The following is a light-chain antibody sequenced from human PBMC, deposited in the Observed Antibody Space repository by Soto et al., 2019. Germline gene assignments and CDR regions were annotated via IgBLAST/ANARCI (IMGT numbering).Light chain of an antibody. Sequence: DIQMTQSPSTLSASVGDRVNITCRASQSISSWLAWYQQKPGKAPKLLIYDASSLESGVPSRFSGSGSGTESTLTISSLQAADFATYYCQQLWTFGQGTKVEIK. CDR2: DAS. J-gene: IGKJ1*01. V-gene: IGKV1-5*01. CDR3: QQLWT. CDR1: QSISSW.